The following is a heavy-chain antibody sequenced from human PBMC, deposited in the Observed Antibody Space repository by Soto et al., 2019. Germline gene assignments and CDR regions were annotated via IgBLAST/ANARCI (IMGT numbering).Heavy chain of an antibody. V-gene: IGHV4-61*01. CDR2: IYYSGST. Sequence: SETLSLTCTVSGGSVSSGSYYWSWIRQPPGKGLEWIGYIYYSGSTNYNPSLKSRVTISVDTSKNQFSLKLSSVTAADTAVYYCATSYGNAWYAYWGQGTQVTVSS. D-gene: IGHD6-13*01. CDR1: GGSVSSGSYY. CDR3: ATSYGNAWYAY. J-gene: IGHJ4*02.